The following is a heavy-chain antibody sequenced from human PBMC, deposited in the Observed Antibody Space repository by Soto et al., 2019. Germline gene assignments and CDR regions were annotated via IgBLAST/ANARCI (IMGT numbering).Heavy chain of an antibody. J-gene: IGHJ5*02. CDR3: AKDVSSRRWFDP. V-gene: IGHV4-4*07. Sequence: SETLSLTCNVSGGSISSFYWTWILQPSGGRLEWIGRVYDSGSSNYNPALKTRITMSLHTSKNQISLKMTSVTAADTAVYFCAKDVSSRRWFDPWGQGVRVTVSS. CDR2: VYDSGSS. D-gene: IGHD3-16*01. CDR1: GGSISSFY.